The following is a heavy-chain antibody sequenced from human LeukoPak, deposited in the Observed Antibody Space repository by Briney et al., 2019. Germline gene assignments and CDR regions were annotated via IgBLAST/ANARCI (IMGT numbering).Heavy chain of an antibody. CDR2: IIPIFGTA. D-gene: IGHD6-13*01. Sequence: ASVKVSCKASGGTFSSYAISWVRQAPGQGLEWMGGIIPIFGTANYAQKFQGRVTVTEDTSTDTAYMELSSLRSEDTAVYYCATTSGIAAAAPDYWGQGTLVTVSS. J-gene: IGHJ4*02. CDR3: ATTSGIAAAAPDY. CDR1: GGTFSSYA. V-gene: IGHV1-69*06.